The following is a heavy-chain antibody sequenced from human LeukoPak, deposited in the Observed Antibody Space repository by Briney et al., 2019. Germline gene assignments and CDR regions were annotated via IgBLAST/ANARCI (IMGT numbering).Heavy chain of an antibody. J-gene: IGHJ4*02. CDR3: ARATVTTIAPEY. CDR1: GFTFSIFA. Sequence: TGGSLRLSCAASGFTFSIFAMSWVRQAPGKGLEWVSGISGSGGSTYYADSVKGRFTISRDNSKNTVYLQMNSLRAEDTAVYYCARATVTTIAPEYWGQGTLVTVSS. CDR2: ISGSGGST. D-gene: IGHD4-17*01. V-gene: IGHV3-23*01.